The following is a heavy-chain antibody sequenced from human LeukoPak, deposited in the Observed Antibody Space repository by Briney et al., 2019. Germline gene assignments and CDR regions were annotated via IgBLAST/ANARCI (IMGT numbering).Heavy chain of an antibody. J-gene: IGHJ5*02. D-gene: IGHD2-2*01. CDR3: ASSSQDAGP. CDR1: GITFSSYA. CDR2: ISYDGSNK. Sequence: HPGGSLRLSCAASGITFSSYAMHWVRQAPGKGLEWVAVISYDGSNKYYADSVKGRFTISRDNSKNTLYLQMNSLRAEDTAVYYCASSSQDAGPWGQGTLVTVSS. V-gene: IGHV3-30*04.